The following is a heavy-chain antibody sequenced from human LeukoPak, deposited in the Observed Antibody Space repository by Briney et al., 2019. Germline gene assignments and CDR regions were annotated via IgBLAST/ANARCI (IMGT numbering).Heavy chain of an antibody. D-gene: IGHD5-18*01. J-gene: IGHJ4*02. CDR2: IKSKTGGGTT. V-gene: IGHV3-15*01. CDR1: AATFRNAS. CDR3: AHRDTTMVSVDY. Sequence: GGSLRLSCAASAATFRNASMCWVRHAPGEGLEWVGRIKSKTGGGTTAYAASVKGRFTISRADSTERLYLQMNSLTTEVTAGYCCAHRDTTMVSVDYWGQGTLITVSS.